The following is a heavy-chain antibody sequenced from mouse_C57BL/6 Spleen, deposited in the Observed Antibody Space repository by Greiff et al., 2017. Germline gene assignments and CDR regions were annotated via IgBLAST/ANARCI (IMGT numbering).Heavy chain of an antibody. V-gene: IGHV1-52*01. D-gene: IGHD4-1*01. J-gene: IGHJ3*01. CDR3: AIRLTGTSWFAY. CDR1: GYTFTSYW. Sequence: QVQLQQPGAELVRPGSSVKLSCKASGYTFTSYWMHWVKQRPIQGLEWIGNIDPSDSETHYNQQFKDKATLTVDKSSSTAYMQLSSLTSEDSAVYYCAIRLTGTSWFAYWGQGTLVTVSA. CDR2: IDPSDSET.